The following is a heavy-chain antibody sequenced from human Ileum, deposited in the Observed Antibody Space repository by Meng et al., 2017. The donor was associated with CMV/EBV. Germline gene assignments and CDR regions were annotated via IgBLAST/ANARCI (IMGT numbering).Heavy chain of an antibody. CDR2: IYYSGST. Sequence: LRLSCTVSGGSISSGGYYWSWIRQHPGKGLEWIGYIYYSGSTYYNPSLKSRVTISVDTSKNQFSRKLSSVTAADTGVDYGARAYSSGWPDYYYGMDVWGQGTMVTVSS. D-gene: IGHD6-19*01. V-gene: IGHV4-31*03. CDR3: ARAYSSGWPDYYYGMDV. CDR1: GGSISSGGYY. J-gene: IGHJ6*02.